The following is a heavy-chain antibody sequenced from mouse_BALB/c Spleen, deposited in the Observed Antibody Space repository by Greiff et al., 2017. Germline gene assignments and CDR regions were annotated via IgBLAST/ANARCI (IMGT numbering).Heavy chain of an antibody. CDR2: IYWDDDK. J-gene: IGHJ2*01. CDR1: GFSLSTSGMG. Sequence: QVTLKVSGPGILQPSQTLSLTCSFSGFSLSTSGMGVSWIRQPSGKGLEWLAHIYWDDDKRYNPSLKSRLTISKDTSSNQVFLKITSVDTADTATYYCARSVVATNFDYWGQGTTLTVSS. D-gene: IGHD1-1*01. V-gene: IGHV8-12*01. CDR3: ARSVVATNFDY.